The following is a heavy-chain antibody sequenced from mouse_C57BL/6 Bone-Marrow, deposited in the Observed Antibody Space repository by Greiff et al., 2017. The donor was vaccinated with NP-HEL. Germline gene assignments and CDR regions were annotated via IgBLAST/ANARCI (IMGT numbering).Heavy chain of an antibody. D-gene: IGHD3-2*02. Sequence: EVQLQQSGPVLVKPGASVKMSCKASGYTFTDYYMNWVKQSHGKSLEWIGVINPYNGGTSYNQKFKGKATLTVDKSSSTAYMELNSLTSEDSAVYYCANTAQATDYAMDYWGQGTSVTVSS. CDR2: INPYNGGT. J-gene: IGHJ4*01. CDR1: GYTFTDYY. V-gene: IGHV1-19*01. CDR3: ANTAQATDYAMDY.